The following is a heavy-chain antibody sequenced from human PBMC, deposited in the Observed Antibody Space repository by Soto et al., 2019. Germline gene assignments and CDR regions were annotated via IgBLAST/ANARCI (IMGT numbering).Heavy chain of an antibody. CDR1: GYTFTSYY. CDR2: INPSGGST. J-gene: IGHJ4*02. CDR3: ARDLVPLSSGDPPDY. V-gene: IGHV1-46*01. Sequence: ASVKVSCKASGYTFTSYYMHWVRQAPGQGLEWMGIINPSGGSTSYAQKFQGRVTMTRDTSTSTVYMELSSLRSEDTAVYYCARDLVPLSSGDPPDYWGQGTLVTVSS. D-gene: IGHD6-6*01.